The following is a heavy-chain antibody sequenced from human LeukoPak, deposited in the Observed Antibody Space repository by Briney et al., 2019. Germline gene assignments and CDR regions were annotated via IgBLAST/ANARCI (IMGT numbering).Heavy chain of an antibody. Sequence: GGSLRLSCAASKFTFSDYSMSWVRQAPGKGLEWVSSISSIRNYIYYADSVKGRFTISRDNAKNSLYLQMNSLRAEDTAVYYCATKEGSSGWYFDYWGQGTLVTVSS. CDR3: ATKEGSSGWYFDY. D-gene: IGHD6-19*01. J-gene: IGHJ4*02. CDR1: KFTFSDYS. CDR2: ISSIRNYI. V-gene: IGHV3-21*01.